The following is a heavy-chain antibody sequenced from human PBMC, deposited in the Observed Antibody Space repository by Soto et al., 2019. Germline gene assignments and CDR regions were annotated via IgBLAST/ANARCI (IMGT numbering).Heavy chain of an antibody. J-gene: IGHJ5*02. Sequence: AQTLALTCAIYGDSVSSNSAAWNWIRQSPSRGLEWLGRTYYRSTWYKEYAASVRSRITINPDTSKNQFSLQLNSVSPEDTAVYYCARTVGWLDPWGQATQVTVS. CDR3: ARTVGWLDP. D-gene: IGHD2-15*01. V-gene: IGHV6-1*01. CDR2: TYYRSTWYK. CDR1: GDSVSSNSAA.